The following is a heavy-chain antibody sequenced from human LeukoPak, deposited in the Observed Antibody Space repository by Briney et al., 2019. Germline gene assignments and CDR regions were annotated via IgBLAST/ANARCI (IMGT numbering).Heavy chain of an antibody. CDR2: ISWNSGSI. CDR3: AKDGGSNYLYYFDY. CDR1: GFTFDDYA. V-gene: IGHV3-9*01. J-gene: IGHJ4*02. Sequence: GRSLRVSCAASGFTFDDYAMHWVRQAPGKGLEWVSGISWNSGSIGYADSVKGRFTISRDNAKNSLYLQMNSLRAEDTALYYCAKDGGSNYLYYFDYWGQGTLVTVSS. D-gene: IGHD4-11*01.